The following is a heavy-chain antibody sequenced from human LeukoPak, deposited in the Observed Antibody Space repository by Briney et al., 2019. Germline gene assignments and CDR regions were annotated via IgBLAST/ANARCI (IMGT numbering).Heavy chain of an antibody. J-gene: IGHJ4*02. CDR3: AKDITSHYYDSSGYYPSPPYFDY. D-gene: IGHD3-22*01. CDR1: GFTFDDYA. V-gene: IGHV3-9*01. CDR2: ISWSSGSI. Sequence: GRSLRLSCAASGFTFDDYAMHWVRQAPGKGLEWVSGISWSSGSIGYADSVKGRFTISRDNAKNSLYLQMNSLRAEDTALYYCAKDITSHYYDSSGYYPSPPYFDYWGQGTLVTVSS.